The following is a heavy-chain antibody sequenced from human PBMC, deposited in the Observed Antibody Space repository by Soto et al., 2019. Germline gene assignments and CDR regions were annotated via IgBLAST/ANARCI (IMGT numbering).Heavy chain of an antibody. Sequence: NPGGSLRLSCAASGFTFTRYTVNWVRQAPGKGLEWVSSISSTTNYIYYADSMKGRFTVSRDNAKNSVYLEMNSLSAEDTALYYCARESEDLTSNFDYWGQGTLVTVSS. CDR2: ISSTTNYI. V-gene: IGHV3-21*01. CDR3: ARESEDLTSNFDY. CDR1: GFTFTRYT. J-gene: IGHJ4*02.